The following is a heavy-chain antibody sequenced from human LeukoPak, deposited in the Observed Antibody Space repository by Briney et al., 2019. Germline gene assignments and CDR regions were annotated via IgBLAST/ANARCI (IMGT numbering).Heavy chain of an antibody. CDR3: ARRGLLGYCSGASCYDAFDI. Sequence: GEALKISWNGSGYRLINFWLGRVRQMPGKGPEWMGIIHPGDSDTRYSPSFEGQVTISVDKSISTAYLQWSSLKASDTAMYYCARRGLLGYCSGASCYDAFDIWGQGIMVSVSS. V-gene: IGHV5-51*01. CDR2: IHPGDSDT. J-gene: IGHJ3*02. CDR1: GYRLINFW. D-gene: IGHD2-15*01.